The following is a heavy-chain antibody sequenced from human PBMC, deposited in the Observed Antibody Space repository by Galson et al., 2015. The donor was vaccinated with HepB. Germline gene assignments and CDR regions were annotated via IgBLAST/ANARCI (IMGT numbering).Heavy chain of an antibody. CDR3: ATGYSYGFTMIREEDPFDI. CDR1: GFTFSSFG. V-gene: IGHV3-30*03. D-gene: IGHD5-18*01. Sequence: SLRLSCAASGFTFSSFGMHWVRQAPGQGLEWVALISYDGSNKYYAESVKGRFTISRDNSKNTLYLQMNSLRAEDTAVYYCATGYSYGFTMIREEDPFDIWGQGTMVTVSS. J-gene: IGHJ3*02. CDR2: ISYDGSNK.